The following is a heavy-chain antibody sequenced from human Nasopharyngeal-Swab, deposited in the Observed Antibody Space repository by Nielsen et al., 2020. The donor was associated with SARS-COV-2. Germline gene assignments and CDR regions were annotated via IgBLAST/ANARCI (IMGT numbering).Heavy chain of an antibody. CDR3: AKEGKFCSGSSCYYPFEY. D-gene: IGHD2-15*01. V-gene: IGHV3-30*18. Sequence: GESLKISCAASGFTFTDYAMHWVRQAPGKGLEWVAFMSYDGSRQQYADSVKGRFTISRDTSKNTLLLEINSLRPEDTAVYYCAKEGKFCSGSSCYYPFEYWGQGTLVTVSS. J-gene: IGHJ4*02. CDR2: MSYDGSRQ. CDR1: GFTFTDYA.